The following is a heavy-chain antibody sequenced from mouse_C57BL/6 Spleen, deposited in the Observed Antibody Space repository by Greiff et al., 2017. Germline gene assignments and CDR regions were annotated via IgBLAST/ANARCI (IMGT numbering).Heavy chain of an antibody. CDR2: IDPSDSYT. D-gene: IGHD1-1*01. J-gene: IGHJ2*01. CDR1: GYTFTSYW. V-gene: IGHV1-50*01. CDR3: ASYDYGSSPAYYFDY. Sequence: QVQLQQPGAELVKPGASVKLSCKASGYTFTSYWMQWVKQRPGQGLEWIGEIDPSDSYTNYNQKFKGKARLTVDTSSSTAYMQLSSLTSEDSAVYYCASYDYGSSPAYYFDYWGQGTTLTVSS.